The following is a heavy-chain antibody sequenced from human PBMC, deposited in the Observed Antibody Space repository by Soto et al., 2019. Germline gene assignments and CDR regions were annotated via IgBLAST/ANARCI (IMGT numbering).Heavy chain of an antibody. D-gene: IGHD6-13*01. CDR3: ASVGQLGRGDYYGMDV. Sequence: ASVKVSCKASGYTFTSYVISWVRQAPGQGLEWMGWISAYNGNTNYAQKLQGRVTMTTDTSTSTAYMELRSLRSDDTAVYYCASVGQLGRGDYYGMDVWGQGTTVTVSS. CDR1: GYTFTSYV. CDR2: ISAYNGNT. J-gene: IGHJ6*02. V-gene: IGHV1-18*01.